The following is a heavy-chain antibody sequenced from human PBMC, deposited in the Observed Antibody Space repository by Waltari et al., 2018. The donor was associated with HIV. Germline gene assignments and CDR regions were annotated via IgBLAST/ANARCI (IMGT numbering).Heavy chain of an antibody. Sequence: EVQLVESGGGLVQPGGSRGVSCAASGVTFSASAIHWVRQASGKGLEWVGRIRSRGNRYATAYGASVKGRFTVSRDDSKNTAYLQMNNLKTEDTAVYYCTRALAYWGQGTLVTVSP. CDR3: TRALAY. D-gene: IGHD3-16*01. CDR2: IRSRGNRYAT. V-gene: IGHV3-73*02. CDR1: GVTFSASA. J-gene: IGHJ4*02.